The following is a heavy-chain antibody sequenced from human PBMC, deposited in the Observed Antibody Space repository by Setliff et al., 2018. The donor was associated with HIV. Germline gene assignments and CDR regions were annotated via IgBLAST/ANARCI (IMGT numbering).Heavy chain of an antibody. V-gene: IGHV4-34*01. J-gene: IGHJ4*01. D-gene: IGHD4-17*01. CDR2: INHSGST. Sequence: SETLSLTCAVYGGSFSGYYWSWIRQPPGKGLEWIGEINHSGSTNYNPSLKSRVTISVDTSKNQFALKLSSVTAADTAVYYCARRSDYLDNACKDCLGPGNVVNLSS. CDR3: ARRSDYLDNACKDC. CDR1: GGSFSGYY.